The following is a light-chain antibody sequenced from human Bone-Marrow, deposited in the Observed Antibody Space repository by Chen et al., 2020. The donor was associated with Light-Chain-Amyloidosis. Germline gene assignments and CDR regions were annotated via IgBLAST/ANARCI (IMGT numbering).Light chain of an antibody. V-gene: IGLV3-25*03. CDR3: QSADSSGTYEVI. J-gene: IGLJ2*01. Sequence: SCHLTQPPSLSVSPAQTASITCSVDDFPTKYAYWYQQKPGQAPVLVIHRDTERPSGISERFSGSSSGTTATLTISGVQAEDEADYHCQSADSSGTYEVIFGGGTKLTVL. CDR2: RDT. CDR1: DFPTKY.